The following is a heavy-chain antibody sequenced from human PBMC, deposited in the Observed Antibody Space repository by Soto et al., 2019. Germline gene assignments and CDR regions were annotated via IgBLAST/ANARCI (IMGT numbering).Heavy chain of an antibody. CDR1: GGSITTYY. CDR2: IQYSGNT. J-gene: IGHJ4*02. CDR3: ARSYYLTSGKPYYFDY. Sequence: LSLTCTVSGGSITTYYWSWIRQPPGKGLEWIGYIQYSGNTNYNPSLKSRVTISVDPSKNQFSLGLSSVTAADTALYYCARSYYLTSGKPYYFDYWGQGTLVTVSS. D-gene: IGHD3-10*01. V-gene: IGHV4-59*01.